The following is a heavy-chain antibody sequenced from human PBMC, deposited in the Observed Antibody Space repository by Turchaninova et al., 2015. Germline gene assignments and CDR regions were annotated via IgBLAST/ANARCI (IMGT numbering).Heavy chain of an antibody. CDR1: GSRFSSDG. CDR2: ISYDGSNK. CDR3: ARDLSWNYQFSWYFDL. V-gene: IGHV3-30-3*01. J-gene: IGHJ2*01. D-gene: IGHD1-7*01. Sequence: QVQLVESGGGVVQPGGSLRPPCAASGSRFSSDGMHWVRQAPGKGLEWVAVISYDGSNKYYADSVKGRFTISRDNSKNTLYLQMNSLRAEDTAVYYCARDLSWNYQFSWYFDLWGRGTLVTVSS.